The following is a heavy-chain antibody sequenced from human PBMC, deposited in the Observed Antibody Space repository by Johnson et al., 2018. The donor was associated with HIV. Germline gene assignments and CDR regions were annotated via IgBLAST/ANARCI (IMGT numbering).Heavy chain of an antibody. CDR2: ISYDGSNK. D-gene: IGHD3-16*01. CDR3: STYAALITMYVEIKGGAFDI. J-gene: IGHJ3*02. V-gene: IGHV3-30*04. CDR1: GFTFSSYA. Sequence: QVQLVESGGGVVQPGRSLRLSCAASGFTFSSYAIHWVRQAPGKGLEWVAIISYDGSNKYYADSVKGRFTISRDNSKNTLYLQMNSLRAEDTAVYYCSTYAALITMYVEIKGGAFDIWGQGTMVTVSS.